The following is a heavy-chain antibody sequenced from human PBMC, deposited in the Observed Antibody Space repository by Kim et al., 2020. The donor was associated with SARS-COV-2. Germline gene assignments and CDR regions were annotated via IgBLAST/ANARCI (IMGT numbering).Heavy chain of an antibody. J-gene: IGHJ6*01. Sequence: GGSLRLSCEASGFTFSSYSMNWVRQAPGKGLEWVASISSSSGFLYYADSVEGRVIISRDNAKTSLYLQMDGLRAEDTAVYYCARDQPTALTYFFNGMGV. V-gene: IGHV3-21*06. CDR1: GFTFSSYS. CDR2: ISSSSGFL. D-gene: IGHD3-9*01. CDR3: ARDQPTALTYFFNGMGV.